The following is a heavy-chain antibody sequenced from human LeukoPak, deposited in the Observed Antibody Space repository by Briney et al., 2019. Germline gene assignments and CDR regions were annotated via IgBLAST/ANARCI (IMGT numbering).Heavy chain of an antibody. CDR1: GFTFNNYA. D-gene: IGHD3-10*01. CDR2: ISSNGGST. Sequence: GGSLRLSCAASGFTFNNYAMHWVRQAPGKGLEYVSAISSNGGSTYYANSVKGRFTISRDNSKNTLYLQVGSLRVEDMAVYYCARDLMVRGVTLGYYYGLDVWGQGTTVTVPS. CDR3: ARDLMVRGVTLGYYYGLDV. J-gene: IGHJ6*02. V-gene: IGHV3-64*01.